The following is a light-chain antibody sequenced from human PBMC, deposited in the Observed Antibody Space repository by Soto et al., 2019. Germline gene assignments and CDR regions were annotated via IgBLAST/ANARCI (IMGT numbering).Light chain of an antibody. CDR1: QSSNSF. Sequence: DIQLTQSPSSLSASLGDRVTITCRASQSSNSFLNWYQHQPGKAPKVLIYAASNLQSGVPSRFNGNGSGIDFTLTISSLQPEDFATYFCQQTYRPSYTFAQGTRLEIK. CDR2: AAS. J-gene: IGKJ2*01. CDR3: QQTYRPSYT. V-gene: IGKV1-39*01.